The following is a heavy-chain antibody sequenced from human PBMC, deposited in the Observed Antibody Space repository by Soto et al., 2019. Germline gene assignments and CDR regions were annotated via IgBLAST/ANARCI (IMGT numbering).Heavy chain of an antibody. J-gene: IGHJ1*01. D-gene: IGHD3-22*01. CDR2: VSGGGDHT. CDR1: GFTFSTYA. CDR3: AKSGFADLEY. V-gene: IGHV3-23*01. Sequence: EVQLLQSGGGLVQPGGSLRLSCAASGFTFSTYAMAWVRQAPGKGLEWVSTVSGGGDHTYYADSVKGRSTISRDASKNTLYLQMDSQRVEDTAVYYCAKSGFADLEYWGQGALVTVSS.